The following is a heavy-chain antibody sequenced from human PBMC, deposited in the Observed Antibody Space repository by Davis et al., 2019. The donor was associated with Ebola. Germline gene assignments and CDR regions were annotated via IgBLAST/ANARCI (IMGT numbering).Heavy chain of an antibody. V-gene: IGHV1-18*01. CDR2: ISTFDGRT. J-gene: IGHJ5*01. D-gene: IGHD1-26*01. Sequence: ASVKVSCKASGYTFTSYDINWVRQAPGQGLEWMGWISTFDGRTNYAQKFQDRVTLTKDTSRITAHMEMWNLKSDDTAIYYCATDITGGSYYNWFDSWGQGTLVIVSS. CDR1: GYTFTSYD. CDR3: ATDITGGSYYNWFDS.